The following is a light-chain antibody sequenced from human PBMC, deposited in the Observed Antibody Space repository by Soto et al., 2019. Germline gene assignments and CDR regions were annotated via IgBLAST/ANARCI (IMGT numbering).Light chain of an antibody. CDR3: EVWDADLSGPV. CDR1: SSNIGVNP. V-gene: IGLV1-44*01. J-gene: IGLJ2*01. CDR2: SSS. Sequence: QSVLTQPPSASGTPGQTVTISCSGSSSNIGVNPVKWYQQLPGTAPKVIIYSSSQRPSGVPGRFAASKSGTSASLAISDLQSEDEADYYCEVWDADLSGPVFGGGTKLTVL.